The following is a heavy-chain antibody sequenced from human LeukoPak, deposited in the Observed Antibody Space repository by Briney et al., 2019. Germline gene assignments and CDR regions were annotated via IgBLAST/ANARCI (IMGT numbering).Heavy chain of an antibody. CDR2: IYGTGST. CDR1: GDYISRYY. Sequence: PSETLSLTCSVSGDYISRYYWSWIRQPPGKGLEWIRFIYGTGSTNYNPSLKSRVNISVDTSKNQFSLRLSYVTAADTAVYYCARSGDGDFARATYYYYYYGMDVWGQGTTVTVSS. V-gene: IGHV4-59*01. D-gene: IGHD4-17*01. J-gene: IGHJ6*02. CDR3: ARSGDGDFARATYYYYYYGMDV.